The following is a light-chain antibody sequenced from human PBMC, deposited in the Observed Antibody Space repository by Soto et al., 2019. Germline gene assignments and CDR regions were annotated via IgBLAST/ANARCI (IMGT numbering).Light chain of an antibody. CDR1: SSNIGAGYD. CDR3: QSYDSSLSVV. Sequence: QSVLTQPPSLSGAPGQRVTISCTGSSSNIGAGYDVHWYQQLPGTAPKILIYGNINRPSGVPDRFSGSKSGTSASLAITGLQAEDEADYYCQSYDSSLSVVFGGGTKLTVL. V-gene: IGLV1-40*01. CDR2: GNI. J-gene: IGLJ2*01.